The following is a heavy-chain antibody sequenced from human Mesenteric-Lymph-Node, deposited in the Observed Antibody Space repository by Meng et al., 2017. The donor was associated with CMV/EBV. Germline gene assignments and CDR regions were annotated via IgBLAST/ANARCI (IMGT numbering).Heavy chain of an antibody. J-gene: IGHJ6*02. CDR3: AKTGFEAGRTGGLYYYYYDMDV. CDR2: ISGSPGGT. CDR1: GFTFSDYG. V-gene: IGHV3-23*01. D-gene: IGHD1-1*01. Sequence: GESLKISCAASGFTFSDYGMSWVRRAPGKGLEWVSSISGSPGGTYYADSVKGRFTISRDNLENTVYLQMNSLRAEDTAVYYCAKTGFEAGRTGGLYYYYYDMDVWGQGTTVTVSS.